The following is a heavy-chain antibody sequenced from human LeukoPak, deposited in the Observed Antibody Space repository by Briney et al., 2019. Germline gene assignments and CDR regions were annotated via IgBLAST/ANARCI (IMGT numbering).Heavy chain of an antibody. CDR2: IHYSGST. Sequence: SETLSLTCTVSGGSISSSSYYWGWIRQPPGKGMERIGSIHYSGSTYYNPSLKSRVTISVDTSKNQFSLKLSSVTAADTAVYYCARRIYYDFWSGQVNFDYWGQGTLVTVSS. J-gene: IGHJ4*02. CDR1: GGSISSSSYY. CDR3: ARRIYYDFWSGQVNFDY. D-gene: IGHD3-3*01. V-gene: IGHV4-39*01.